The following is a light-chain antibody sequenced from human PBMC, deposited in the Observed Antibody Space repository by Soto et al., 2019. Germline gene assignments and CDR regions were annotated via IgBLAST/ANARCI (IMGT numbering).Light chain of an antibody. CDR3: SSGNV. Sequence: QSVLTQPPSASGSPGQSVTISCTGTSSDVGGYNYVSWYQQHPGKAPKLMIYEVSKRPSGVPDRFSGSKSGNTASLTVSGLQAEDEADYYCSSGNVFGTGTKLTVL. V-gene: IGLV2-8*01. J-gene: IGLJ1*01. CDR2: EVS. CDR1: SSDVGGYNY.